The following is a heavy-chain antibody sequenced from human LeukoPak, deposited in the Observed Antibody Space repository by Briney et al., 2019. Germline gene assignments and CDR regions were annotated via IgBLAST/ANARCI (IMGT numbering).Heavy chain of an antibody. CDR2: IGPSSSISYLST. V-gene: IGHV3-48*01. CDR1: GFSLGDFN. J-gene: IGHJ4*02. CDR3: ARGWGGYSSYPPDY. D-gene: IGHD5-12*01. Sequence: PGGSLRLSCVAYGFSLGDFNMIWVRQAPGKGLEWLSYIGPSSSISYLSTYYAQSAKGRFTISRDIASNSLFLQMSSLRVEDTAIYYCARGWGGYSSYPPDYWGQGTLVIVSS.